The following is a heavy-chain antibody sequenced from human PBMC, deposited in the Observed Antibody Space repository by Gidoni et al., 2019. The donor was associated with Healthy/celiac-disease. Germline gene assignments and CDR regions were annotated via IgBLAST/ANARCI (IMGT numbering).Heavy chain of an antibody. CDR1: GGSLSGYY. Sequence: QVQLQQWGAGLLKPSETLSHTCAVYGGSLSGYYWSWPRQPPGKGLEWIGEINHRGSTNYNPSLQSRVTISVDTSKNQFSLKLSSVTAADTAVYYCARGRVVVVPAAITYYYYYGMDVWGQGTTVTVSS. CDR2: INHRGST. J-gene: IGHJ6*02. CDR3: ARGRVVVVPAAITYYYYYGMDV. D-gene: IGHD2-2*02. V-gene: IGHV4-34*01.